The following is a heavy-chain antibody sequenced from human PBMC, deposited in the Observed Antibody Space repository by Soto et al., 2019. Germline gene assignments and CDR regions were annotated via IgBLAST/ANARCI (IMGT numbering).Heavy chain of an antibody. CDR2: IYYSGST. Sequence: PSETLSLTCTVTGDSINNRSYYWGWIRQPPGKGLEWIGSIYYSGSTYNNPSLKSRLTISVDTSKNQISLRLTSVTAADTAVYYCARQGSYWGQGTLVTVSS. CDR1: GDSINNRSYY. CDR3: ARQGSY. J-gene: IGHJ4*02. V-gene: IGHV4-39*01.